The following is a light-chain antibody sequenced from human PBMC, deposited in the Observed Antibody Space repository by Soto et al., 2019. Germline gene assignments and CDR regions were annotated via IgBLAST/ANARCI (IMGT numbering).Light chain of an antibody. J-gene: IGKJ4*01. CDR1: QSISEF. V-gene: IGKV3-11*01. Sequence: VVLTQSPATLSLSPGQSATLSCRASQSISEFLAWYQQKPGQPPRLLIYDASNRATGIPARFSGSGSGTDFTLTISSLEAEDFALYYCQQRSKWPVTFGGGTKVDNK. CDR3: QQRSKWPVT. CDR2: DAS.